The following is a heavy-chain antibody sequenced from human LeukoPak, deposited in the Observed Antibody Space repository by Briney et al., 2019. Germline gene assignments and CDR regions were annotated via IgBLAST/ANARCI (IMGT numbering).Heavy chain of an antibody. CDR2: ISASGSST. CDR1: GFTDSSYA. J-gene: IGHJ4*02. V-gene: IGHV3-23*01. Sequence: GGSLRLSCAASGFTDSSYAMTWFRQAPGKGLEWASAISASGSSTYYADSVKGRFTISRDNSKNTLYLQMHSLKAEDTALYYCAKDPLPTAIRTGIEYWGQGTMVTFSS. CDR3: AKDPLPTAIRTGIEY. D-gene: IGHD2-2*01.